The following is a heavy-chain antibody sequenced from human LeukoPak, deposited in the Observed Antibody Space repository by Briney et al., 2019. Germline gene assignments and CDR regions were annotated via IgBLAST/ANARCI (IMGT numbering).Heavy chain of an antibody. D-gene: IGHD5-18*01. CDR2: ISGSGGST. CDR3: AKAIGGYSYGY. CDR1: GFTFSSYA. V-gene: IGHV3-23*01. Sequence: PGGSLRLSCAASGFTFSSYAMSWVRQAPGKGLEWVSAISGSGGSTYYADSVKGRFTISRDNSKNTLYLQMNSLRAEDTALCYCAKAIGGYSYGYWGQGTLLTVSS. J-gene: IGHJ4*02.